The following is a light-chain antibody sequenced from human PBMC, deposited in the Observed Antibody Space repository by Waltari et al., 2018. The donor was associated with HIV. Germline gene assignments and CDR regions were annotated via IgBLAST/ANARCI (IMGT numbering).Light chain of an antibody. V-gene: IGKV1-33*01. CDR3: LQYDHIPPYS. J-gene: IGKJ2*03. CDR2: DAS. CDR1: QDISNY. Sequence: DIQVTQSPSSLSASVGDRVTITCQASQDISNYLNWYQQKPGKAPKLLIFDASNLHTGVPSRFSGSGSGTLFTFTINSLQPEDIATYYCLQYDHIPPYSFGQGTKLEIK.